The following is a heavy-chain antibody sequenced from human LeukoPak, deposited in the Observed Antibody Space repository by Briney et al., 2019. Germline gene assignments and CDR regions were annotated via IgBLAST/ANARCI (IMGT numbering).Heavy chain of an antibody. CDR3: ARGLTRYYYYGMDV. J-gene: IGHJ6*02. V-gene: IGHV4-59*01. CDR2: IYYSGST. D-gene: IGHD2-21*02. CDR1: GGSISSYY. Sequence: PSETLSLTRTVSGGSISSYYWSWIRQPPGKGLEWIGYIYYSGSTNYNPTLKSRVTISVDTSKNQFSLKLSSVTAADTAVYYCARGLTRYYYYGMDVWGQGTTVTVSS.